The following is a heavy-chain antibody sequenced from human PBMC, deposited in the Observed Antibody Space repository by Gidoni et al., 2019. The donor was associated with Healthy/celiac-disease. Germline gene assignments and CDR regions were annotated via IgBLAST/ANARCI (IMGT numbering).Heavy chain of an antibody. CDR1: RGPISSYY. CDR3: ARGRVAAADKFDY. D-gene: IGHD6-13*01. V-gene: IGHV4-59*01. CDR2: IYYSGST. J-gene: IGHJ4*02. Sequence: QVQLQVSGPGLLKPPETLSLSCTASRGPISSYYWSWIRQPPGKGLEWIGYIYYSGSTNYNPSLKSRVTISVDTSKNQFSLKLSSVTAADTAVYYCARGRVAAADKFDYWGQGTLVTVSS.